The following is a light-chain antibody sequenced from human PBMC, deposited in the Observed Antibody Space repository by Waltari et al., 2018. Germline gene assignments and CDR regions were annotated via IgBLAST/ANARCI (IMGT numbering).Light chain of an antibody. CDR3: QQTYITPRT. Sequence: DIQMTQFPTSLSASVEDRVTITCRASQTITNYLHWYQQKSGKAPRLLIYGASNLQGWVPSRFRGSRSGTDFTLTISNLQPEDFATYYCQQTYITPRTFGQGTKVENK. V-gene: IGKV1-39*01. J-gene: IGKJ1*01. CDR2: GAS. CDR1: QTITNY.